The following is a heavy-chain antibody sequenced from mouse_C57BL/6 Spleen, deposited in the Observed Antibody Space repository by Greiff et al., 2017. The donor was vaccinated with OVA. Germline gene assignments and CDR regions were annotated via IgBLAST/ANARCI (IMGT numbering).Heavy chain of an antibody. V-gene: IGHV1-82*01. Sequence: VKLMESGPELVKPGASVKISCKASGYAFSSSWMNWVKQRPGKGLEWIGRIYPGDGDTNYNGKFKGKATLTADKSSSTAYMQLSSLTSEDSAVYFCASANWDYFDYWGQGTTLTVSS. CDR2: IYPGDGDT. CDR3: ASANWDYFDY. J-gene: IGHJ2*01. CDR1: GYAFSSSW. D-gene: IGHD4-1*01.